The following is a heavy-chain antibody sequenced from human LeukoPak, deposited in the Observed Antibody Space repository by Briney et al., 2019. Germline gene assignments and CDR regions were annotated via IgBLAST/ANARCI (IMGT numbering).Heavy chain of an antibody. V-gene: IGHV4-39*07. D-gene: IGHD6-13*01. CDR1: GGSISTITFY. Sequence: SETLSLTCTVSGGSISTITFYWAWIRQPPGKGLEWIGSIYYSGSTYYNPSLESRVTLSVDTSKSQFSLRLSSVTAADTAIYYCARVSYTSSWYDIDYWGQGTLVTVSS. CDR2: IYYSGST. J-gene: IGHJ4*02. CDR3: ARVSYTSSWYDIDY.